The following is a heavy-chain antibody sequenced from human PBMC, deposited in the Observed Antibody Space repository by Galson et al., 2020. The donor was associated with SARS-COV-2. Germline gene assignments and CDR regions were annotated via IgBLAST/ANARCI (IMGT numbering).Heavy chain of an antibody. CDR2: IYSGGET. J-gene: IGHJ4*02. V-gene: IGHV3-66*01. CDR1: GFSVSDNF. CDR3: ARDSSEYHTSGFYFDY. D-gene: IGHD2-2*01. Sequence: TGGSLRLSCAASGFSVSDNFLNWVRQAPGKGLEWVSVIYSGGETHYADSVKDRFTISRDTSKSTLYLQMNSLRAEDTAVYYCARDSSEYHTSGFYFDYWGQGTPVTVSS.